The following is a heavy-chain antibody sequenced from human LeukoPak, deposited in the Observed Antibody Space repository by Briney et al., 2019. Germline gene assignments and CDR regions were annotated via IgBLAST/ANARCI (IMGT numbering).Heavy chain of an antibody. V-gene: IGHV3-30-3*01. D-gene: IGHD3-10*01. CDR3: ARGLTSWEVFNPTDY. CDR1: RFTFSSYA. CDR2: ISFDGSKE. Sequence: GRSLRLSCAASRFTFSSYAMHWVRQAPVKGLEWVAVISFDGSKEYYADSVKGRFTISRDNSKNTLYLQMTGLRVEDTAVYYCARGLTSWEVFNPTDYWGQGTLVTVSS. J-gene: IGHJ4*02.